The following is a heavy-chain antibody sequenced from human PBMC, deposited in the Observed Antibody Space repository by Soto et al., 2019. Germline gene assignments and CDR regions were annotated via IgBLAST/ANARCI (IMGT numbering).Heavy chain of an antibody. V-gene: IGHV3-13*01. Sequence: EVQLVESGGGLVQAGGSLRLSCAASGFTFSGYGMHWVRQAAGESLEWVSVIGTSGHAFYAGSVKARFTISRDISKNTLYLQMNGLRADDTAVYFCAKGLDSGSYTDFDYWGQGTLVTVSS. CDR3: AKGLDSGSYTDFDY. D-gene: IGHD1-26*01. CDR2: IGTSGHA. CDR1: GFTFSGYG. J-gene: IGHJ4*02.